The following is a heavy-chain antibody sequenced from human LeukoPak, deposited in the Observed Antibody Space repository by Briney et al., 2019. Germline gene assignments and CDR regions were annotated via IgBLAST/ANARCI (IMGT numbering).Heavy chain of an antibody. D-gene: IGHD2-21*02. Sequence: PSETLSLTCTVSGGSISSYYWSWIRQPAGKGLEWIGRIYTSGSTNYNPSLKSRVTMSVDTSKNQFSLKLSSVTAADTAVYYCARASRVTAPHNWFDPWGQGTLVTVPS. CDR2: IYTSGST. CDR3: ARASRVTAPHNWFDP. CDR1: GGSISSYY. V-gene: IGHV4-4*07. J-gene: IGHJ5*02.